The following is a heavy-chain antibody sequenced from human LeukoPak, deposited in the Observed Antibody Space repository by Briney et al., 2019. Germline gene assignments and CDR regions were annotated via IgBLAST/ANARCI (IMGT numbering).Heavy chain of an antibody. CDR1: GFTFSSYA. CDR2: VSGSGSNT. J-gene: IGHJ4*02. V-gene: IGHV3-23*01. CDR3: ARARAIFGVVLDRPFDY. Sequence: GGSLRLSCAASGFTFSSYAITWVRQAPGKGLEWVSVVSGSGSNTYYADSVQGRFTLSRDNSKNTLYLQMNSLRAEDTALYYCARARAIFGVVLDRPFDYWGQGTLVTVSS. D-gene: IGHD3-3*01.